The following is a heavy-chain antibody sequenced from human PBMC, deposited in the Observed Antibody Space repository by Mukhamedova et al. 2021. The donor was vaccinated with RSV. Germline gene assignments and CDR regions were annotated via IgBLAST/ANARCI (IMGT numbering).Heavy chain of an antibody. CDR3: ARATPFRIQLWYALGY. CDR2: ISYDGSNK. D-gene: IGHD5-18*01. V-gene: IGHV3-30*04. J-gene: IGHJ4*01. CDR1: SSYA. Sequence: SSYAMHWVRQAPGKGLEWVAVISYDGSNKYYADSVKGRFTISRDNSKNTQYLQMNSLRAEDTAVYYCARATPFRIQLWYALGYWG.